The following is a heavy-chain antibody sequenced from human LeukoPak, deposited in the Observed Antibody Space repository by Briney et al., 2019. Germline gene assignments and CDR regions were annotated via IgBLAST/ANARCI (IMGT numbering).Heavy chain of an antibody. V-gene: IGHV4-30-2*01. D-gene: IGHD5-24*01. CDR3: ARGREMATPNFDY. Sequence: SETLSLTCAVSGGSISSGGYSWSWIRQPPGKGLEWIGYIYHSGSTYYNPSLKSRVTISVDRSKNQFSLKLSSVTAADTAVYYCARGREMATPNFDYWGQGTLVTVSS. CDR2: IYHSGST. CDR1: GGSISSGGYS. J-gene: IGHJ4*02.